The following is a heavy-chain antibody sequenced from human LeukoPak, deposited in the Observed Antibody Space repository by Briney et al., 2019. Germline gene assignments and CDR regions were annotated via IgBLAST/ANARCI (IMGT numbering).Heavy chain of an antibody. CDR3: ARDQWGIVVVPAAISPSFDP. CDR2: IIPIFGTA. V-gene: IGHV1-69*06. D-gene: IGHD2-2*02. CDR1: GGTFSSYA. J-gene: IGHJ5*02. Sequence: SVKVSCKASGGTFSSYAISWVRQAPGQGLEWMGGIIPIFGTANYAQKFQGRVTITADKSTSTAYMELSSLRSEDTAVYYCARDQWGIVVVPAAISPSFDPWGQGTLVTVSS.